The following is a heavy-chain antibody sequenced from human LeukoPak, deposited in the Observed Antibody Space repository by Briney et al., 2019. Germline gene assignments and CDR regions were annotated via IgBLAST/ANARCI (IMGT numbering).Heavy chain of an antibody. CDR3: ARDSKIFGGYYYMDV. D-gene: IGHD3-3*01. CDR1: GGSISSYY. J-gene: IGHJ6*03. CDR2: IYTGGST. Sequence: SETLSLTCTVSGGSISSYYWSWIRQPAGKGLEWIGRIYTGGSTNYNPSLKSRVTMSVDTSKNQFSLKLTSVTAADTAVYYCARDSKIFGGYYYMDVWGKGTTVTVSS. V-gene: IGHV4-4*07.